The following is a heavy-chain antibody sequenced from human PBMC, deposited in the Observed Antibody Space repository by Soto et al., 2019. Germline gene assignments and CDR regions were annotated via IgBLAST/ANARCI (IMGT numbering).Heavy chain of an antibody. CDR2: IYHSGST. V-gene: IGHV4-4*02. D-gene: IGHD3-3*01. CDR1: GGSISSSNW. Sequence: SETLSLTCAVSGGSISSSNWWSWVRQPPGKGLEWIGEIYHSGSTSYNPSLKSRVTISVDKSKNQFSLKLSSVTAADTAVYYCARXPLYYDFWSGFGELSMDVWGQGTTVTVS. J-gene: IGHJ6*02. CDR3: ARXPLYYDFWSGFGELSMDV.